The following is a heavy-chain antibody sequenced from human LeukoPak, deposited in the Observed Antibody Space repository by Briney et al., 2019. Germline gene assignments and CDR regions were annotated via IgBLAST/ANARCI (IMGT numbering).Heavy chain of an antibody. V-gene: IGHV3-23*01. CDR3: AKFRGETNPLYHFDF. D-gene: IGHD2/OR15-2a*01. CDR2: IHNDAVGT. Sequence: GGSLRLSCAASGFTFSNYAMSWVRQAPGKGLEWVSLIHNDAVGTYYAGSVKGRFTISRDNSKNTLYLQMKSLRAEDTAVYYCAKFRGETNPLYHFDFWGQGTLVTVSS. J-gene: IGHJ4*02. CDR1: GFTFSNYA.